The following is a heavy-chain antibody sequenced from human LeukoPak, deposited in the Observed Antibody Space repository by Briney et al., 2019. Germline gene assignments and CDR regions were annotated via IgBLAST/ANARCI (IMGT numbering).Heavy chain of an antibody. Sequence: PSQTLSLTCIVSVGCISSGGYFWARIRQHPGKGLEWIRYIYYSGSTYYNPSLKSRVTISVDTSKNQFSLKLSSVTAADTAVYYCARAEVIPAAMAWRHTEVYGIDVWGQGTTVTVSS. CDR3: ARAEVIPAAMAWRHTEVYGIDV. J-gene: IGHJ6*02. V-gene: IGHV4-31*03. D-gene: IGHD2-2*01. CDR2: IYYSGST. CDR1: VGCISSGGYF.